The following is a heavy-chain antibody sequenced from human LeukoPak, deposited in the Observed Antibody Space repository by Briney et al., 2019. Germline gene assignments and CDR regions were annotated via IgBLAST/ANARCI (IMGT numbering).Heavy chain of an antibody. CDR2: IHSGGNT. D-gene: IGHD2-15*01. CDR3: ARERRYCSGDNCYSGHDY. Sequence: PGGSLRLSCAVSGFTVSSNYMSWVRQAPGKGLEWVSLIHSGGNTDYAGSLKDRVTISRDNSKNMVNPQINSLRPEDTAVYYCARERRYCSGDNCYSGHDYWGQGTLVIVSS. CDR1: GFTVSSNY. V-gene: IGHV3-53*01. J-gene: IGHJ4*02.